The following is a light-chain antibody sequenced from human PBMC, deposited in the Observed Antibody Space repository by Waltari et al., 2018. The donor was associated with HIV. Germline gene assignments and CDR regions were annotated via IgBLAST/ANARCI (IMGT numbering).Light chain of an antibody. V-gene: IGLV2-23*02. Sequence: QSALTQPASVSGSPGQSITISCTGTSSDVGNYNYVSWYQQHPGKVPKLSIYDVSKRPSGVSNRLSGSKSGNTASLTISGLQAEDEADYYCCSYAGTNTYVFGSGTKVTVL. J-gene: IGLJ1*01. CDR3: CSYAGTNTYV. CDR1: SSDVGNYNY. CDR2: DVS.